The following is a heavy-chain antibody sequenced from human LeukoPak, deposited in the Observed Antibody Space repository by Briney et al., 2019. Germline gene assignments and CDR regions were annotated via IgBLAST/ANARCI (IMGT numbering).Heavy chain of an antibody. CDR3: ARDLSRYYYGSAYYYMDV. CDR2: ISSSSSTI. D-gene: IGHD3-10*01. Sequence: GGSLRHSCAASGFTFSSYSINWVRQAPGKGLEWVSYISSSSSTIYYADSVKGRFTISRDNAKNSLYLQMNSLRAEDTAVYYCARDLSRYYYGSAYYYMDVWGERTTVTVSS. CDR1: GFTFSSYS. J-gene: IGHJ6*03. V-gene: IGHV3-48*01.